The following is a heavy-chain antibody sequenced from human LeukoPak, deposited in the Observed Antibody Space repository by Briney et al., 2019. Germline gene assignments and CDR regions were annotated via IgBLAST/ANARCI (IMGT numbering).Heavy chain of an antibody. CDR2: MNPNSGNT. Sequence: ASVKVSCKASGYTFTSYDINWVRQAPGQGLEWMGWMNPNSGNTGYAQKFQGRVSMTRDTSTSTAYMELSSLTSEDTAVYYCARGGGSSWTQRGYFQYWGQGTLVTVSS. V-gene: IGHV1-8*01. D-gene: IGHD6-13*01. CDR1: GYTFTSYD. J-gene: IGHJ1*01. CDR3: ARGGGSSWTQRGYFQY.